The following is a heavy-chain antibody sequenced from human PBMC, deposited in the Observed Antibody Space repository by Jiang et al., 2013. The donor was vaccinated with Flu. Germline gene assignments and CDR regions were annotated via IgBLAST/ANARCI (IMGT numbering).Heavy chain of an antibody. D-gene: IGHD6-19*01. CDR2: IDWASDT. J-gene: IGHJ6*02. CDR3: ARMGAHSSGWKNYYFGLDV. Sequence: KPTQTLTLTCTFSGFSLSTSGVSVSWVRQSPGKALEWLALIDWASDTFYSTSPSLKARLTISKDTSKNQVVLKMTNMDPADTGIYYCARMGAHSSGWKNYYFGLDVWGQGTTVTVSS. V-gene: IGHV2-70*20. CDR1: GFSLSTSGVS.